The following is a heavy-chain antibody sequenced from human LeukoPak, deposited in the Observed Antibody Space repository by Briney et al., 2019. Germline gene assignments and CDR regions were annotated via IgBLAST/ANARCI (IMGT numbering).Heavy chain of an antibody. D-gene: IGHD5-18*01. V-gene: IGHV3-23*01. Sequence: GGSLRLSCAASGFTFSNYAMSWVRQAPGKGLEWVSAISGSGDNTYYADSVKGRFTVSRDNSKTTMFLQMNSLRVEDTALYYCASGGRGYSYGPRGYMDVWGKGTTVTISS. CDR1: GFTFSNYA. CDR2: ISGSGDNT. J-gene: IGHJ6*03. CDR3: ASGGRGYSYGPRGYMDV.